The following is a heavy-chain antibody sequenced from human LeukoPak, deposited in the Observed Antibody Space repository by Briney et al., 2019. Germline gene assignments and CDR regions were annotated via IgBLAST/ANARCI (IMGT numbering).Heavy chain of an antibody. V-gene: IGHV3-64*01. CDR1: GFTFSSYA. Sequence: PGGSLRLSCAASGFTFSSYAMHWVRQAPGKGLEYVSAISSNGGSTYYANSVKGRFTISRDNSKNTLYLQMNSLRAEDTAVYYCAKVPYTYYYDSSGYYLDYWGQGTLVSVSS. D-gene: IGHD3-22*01. CDR3: AKVPYTYYYDSSGYYLDY. J-gene: IGHJ4*02. CDR2: ISSNGGST.